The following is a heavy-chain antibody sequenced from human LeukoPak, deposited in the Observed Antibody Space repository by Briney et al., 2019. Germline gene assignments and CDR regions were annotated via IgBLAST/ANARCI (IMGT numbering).Heavy chain of an antibody. CDR2: ISYDGSNK. J-gene: IGHJ4*02. CDR3: ARVGGRAAAGIY. D-gene: IGHD6-13*01. V-gene: IGHV3-30*04. Sequence: GGSLRLSCAASGFTFSSYAMHWVRQAPGKGLEWVAVISYDGSNKYYADSVKGRFTISRDNSKNTLYLQMNSLRAEDTAVYYCARVGGRAAAGIYWGQGTLVTVSS. CDR1: GFTFSSYA.